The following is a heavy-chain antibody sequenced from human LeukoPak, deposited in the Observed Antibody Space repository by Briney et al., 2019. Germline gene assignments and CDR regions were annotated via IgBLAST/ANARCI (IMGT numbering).Heavy chain of an antibody. Sequence: ASVKVSCKASGGTFSSYAISWVRQAPGQGLEWMGGIIPIFGTANYAQKFQGRVTITADESTSTAYMELSSLRSEDTAVYYCAREDWAEYSSSSGLGYWGQGTLVTVSS. CDR3: AREDWAEYSSSSGLGY. CDR2: IIPIFGTA. D-gene: IGHD6-6*01. J-gene: IGHJ4*02. V-gene: IGHV1-69*13. CDR1: GGTFSSYA.